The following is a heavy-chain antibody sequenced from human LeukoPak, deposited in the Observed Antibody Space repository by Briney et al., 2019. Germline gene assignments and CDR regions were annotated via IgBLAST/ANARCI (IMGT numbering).Heavy chain of an antibody. CDR1: GSTFGLYS. D-gene: IGHD6-19*01. CDR3: AGILYISGWSIDY. V-gene: IGHV3-48*04. J-gene: IGHJ4*02. CDR2: VTSGSTTI. Sequence: GGSLRLSCAASGSTFGLYSMNWVRQAPGKGLEWVAYVTSGSTTIYYADSVKGRFTISRDNAKNSLYLQMNSLRAEDTAVYYCAGILYISGWSIDYWGQGALVTVSS.